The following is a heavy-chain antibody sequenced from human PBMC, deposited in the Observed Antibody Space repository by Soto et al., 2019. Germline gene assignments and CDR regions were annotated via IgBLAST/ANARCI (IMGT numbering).Heavy chain of an antibody. CDR2: IKSKTDGGTT. J-gene: IGHJ6*03. Sequence: GSLRLSCAASGFTFSNAWMSWVRQAPGKGLEWVGRIKSKTDGGTTDYAAPVKGRFTISRDDSKNTLYLQMNSLKTEDTAVYYCTRPRYDFWSGYGAYYMDVWGKGTTVTVSS. D-gene: IGHD3-3*01. V-gene: IGHV3-15*01. CDR3: TRPRYDFWSGYGAYYMDV. CDR1: GFTFSNAW.